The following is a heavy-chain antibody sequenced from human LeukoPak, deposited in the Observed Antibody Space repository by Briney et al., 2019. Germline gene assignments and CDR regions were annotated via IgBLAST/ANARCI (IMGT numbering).Heavy chain of an antibody. CDR2: IYDSGST. J-gene: IGHJ4*02. CDR3: ARGFPGSFDY. Sequence: SETLSLTCTVSGGSIRSSYYYWGWIRQPPGKGLEWIGSIYDSGSTYYNPSLKSRVTISVDTSKNQFSLKLNSVTAADTAVYYCARGFPGSFDYWGQGTLVTVSS. V-gene: IGHV4-39*01. D-gene: IGHD1-26*01. CDR1: GGSIRSSYYY.